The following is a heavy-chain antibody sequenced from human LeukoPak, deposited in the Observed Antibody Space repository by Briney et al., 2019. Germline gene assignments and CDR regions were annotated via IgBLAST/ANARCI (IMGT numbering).Heavy chain of an antibody. CDR3: ARLVFSGSYYYYYYYMDV. J-gene: IGHJ6*03. V-gene: IGHV3-20*04. Sequence: PGGSLRLSCAASGFTFDDYGMSWVRQAPGKGLEWVSGINWNGGSTGYADSVKGRFTISRDNAKNSLYLQMNSLRAEDTALYYCARLVFSGSYYYYYYYMDVWGKGTTVTVSS. CDR2: INWNGGST. CDR1: GFTFDDYG. D-gene: IGHD3-10*01.